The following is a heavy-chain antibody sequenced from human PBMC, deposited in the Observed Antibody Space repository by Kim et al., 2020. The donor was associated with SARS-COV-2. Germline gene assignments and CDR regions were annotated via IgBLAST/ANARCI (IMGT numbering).Heavy chain of an antibody. V-gene: IGHV4-39*01. CDR3: ASLLWFGELFFDY. J-gene: IGHJ4*02. Sequence: YNPILMSRFTISVDTTQSHFSLKLSSVTAADTAVYYCASLLWFGELFFDYWGQGTLVTVSS. D-gene: IGHD3-10*01.